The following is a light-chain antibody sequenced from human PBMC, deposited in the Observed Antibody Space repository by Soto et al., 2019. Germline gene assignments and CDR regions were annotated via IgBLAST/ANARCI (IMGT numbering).Light chain of an antibody. Sequence: QSALTQPASVSGSPGQSITISCTGTSSDVGGSNFVSWYQQHPGKAPKLMIFDDTNRPSGVSSRFSGSKSGNTASLTISGLQVEDEADYYCRSYRSSSSLVIFGGGTKLTVL. CDR2: DDT. J-gene: IGLJ2*01. CDR3: RSYRSSSSLVI. CDR1: SSDVGGSNF. V-gene: IGLV2-14*03.